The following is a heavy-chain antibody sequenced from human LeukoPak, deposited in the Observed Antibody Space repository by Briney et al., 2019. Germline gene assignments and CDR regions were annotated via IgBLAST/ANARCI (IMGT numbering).Heavy chain of an antibody. V-gene: IGHV4-39*01. CDR2: IYYSGST. D-gene: IGHD3-3*01. CDR3: ARHLKADFWSSYSFDP. CDR1: GGSISSSSYY. Sequence: PSETLSLTCTVSGGSISSSSYYWGWIRQTPGKGLEWIGSIYYSGSTYYNPSLKSRVTISVDTSKNQFSLKLSSVTAADTAVYYCARHLKADFWSSYSFDPWGQGTLVTVSS. J-gene: IGHJ5*02.